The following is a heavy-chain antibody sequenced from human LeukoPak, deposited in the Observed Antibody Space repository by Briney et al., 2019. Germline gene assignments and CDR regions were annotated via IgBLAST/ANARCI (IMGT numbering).Heavy chain of an antibody. CDR3: ARVIAVAGTWYFDY. CDR2: IYTSGST. J-gene: IGHJ4*02. D-gene: IGHD6-19*01. V-gene: IGHV4-4*07. Sequence: PSETLSLTCTVSGGSISSYYWSWIRQPAGKGLEWIGRIYTSGSTNYSPSLKSRVTMSVDTSKNQFSLKLSSVTAADTAVYYCARVIAVAGTWYFDYWGQGTLVTVSS. CDR1: GGSISSYY.